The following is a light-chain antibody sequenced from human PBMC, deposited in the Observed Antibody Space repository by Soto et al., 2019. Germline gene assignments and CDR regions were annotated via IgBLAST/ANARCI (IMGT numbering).Light chain of an antibody. V-gene: IGKV1-39*01. CDR2: GAS. CDR3: QQYNTYPWT. CDR1: QTISTY. J-gene: IGKJ1*01. Sequence: DIQMTQSPSPLSASVGDRVTITCRASQTISTYLNWYQQKPGKAPKLLIYGASSLQSGVPSRFSGSGSGTDFTLTISSLHPDDFATYYCQQYNTYPWTFGQGTKVEIK.